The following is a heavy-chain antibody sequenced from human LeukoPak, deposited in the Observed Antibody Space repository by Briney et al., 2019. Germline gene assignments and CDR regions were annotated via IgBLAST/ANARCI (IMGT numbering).Heavy chain of an antibody. CDR1: GGSFSGYY. J-gene: IGHJ4*02. Sequence: PSETLSLTCAVYGGSFSGYYWIWIRQPPGKGLEWIGEINHSGSTNYNPSLKSRVTISVDTSKNQFSLRLRSVTAADTAVYYCARGSVSGQYYGSGSYYARWGQGTLVTVSS. D-gene: IGHD3-10*01. CDR3: ARGSVSGQYYGSGSYYAR. CDR2: INHSGST. V-gene: IGHV4-34*01.